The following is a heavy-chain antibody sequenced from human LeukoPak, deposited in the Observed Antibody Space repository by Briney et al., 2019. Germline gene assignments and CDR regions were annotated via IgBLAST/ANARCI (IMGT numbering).Heavy chain of an antibody. D-gene: IGHD6-13*01. Sequence: ASVKVSCKASGYTFTSYYMHWVRQAPGQGLEWMGIINPSGGSTSYAQKFQGRVTMTRDTSTSTAYMELRSLRSDDTAVYYCARAQQQLVQGYWGQGTLVTVSS. CDR2: INPSGGST. J-gene: IGHJ4*02. V-gene: IGHV1-46*01. CDR1: GYTFTSYY. CDR3: ARAQQQLVQGY.